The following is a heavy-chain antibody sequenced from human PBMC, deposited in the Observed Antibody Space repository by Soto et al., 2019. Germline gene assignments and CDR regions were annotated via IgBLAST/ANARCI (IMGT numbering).Heavy chain of an antibody. J-gene: IGHJ4*02. V-gene: IGHV2-5*02. CDR1: GFSLSTSGVG. Sequence: QITLKESGPTVVKPTQTLTLTCTFSGFSLSTSGVGVGWIRQPPGKALEWLALIYWDDNKRYSPSLKSRLTITKDTSKNRVVLTMTNMDPVDTATYYCVHRIGGSYFAYWGQGALITVSS. D-gene: IGHD3-16*01. CDR3: VHRIGGSYFAY. CDR2: IYWDDNK.